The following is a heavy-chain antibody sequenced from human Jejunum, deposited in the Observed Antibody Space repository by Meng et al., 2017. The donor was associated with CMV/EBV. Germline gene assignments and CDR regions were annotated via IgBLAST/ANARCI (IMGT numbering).Heavy chain of an antibody. J-gene: IGHJ4*02. CDR1: GYTFTGYY. Sequence: CKASGYTFTGYYMHWVRQAPGQGLEWMGWINPNSGGTNYAQKFRGRVTMTRDTSISTAYMELSRLRSDDTAVYYCARIDNGANGADYWGQGTLVTVSS. D-gene: IGHD4/OR15-4a*01. CDR3: ARIDNGANGADY. V-gene: IGHV1-2*02. CDR2: INPNSGGT.